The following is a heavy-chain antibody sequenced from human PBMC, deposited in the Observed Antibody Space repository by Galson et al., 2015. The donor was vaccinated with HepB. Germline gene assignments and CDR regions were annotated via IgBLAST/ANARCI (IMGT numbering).Heavy chain of an antibody. V-gene: IGHV2-70*11. CDR3: ARTPLVGATHFDY. CDR2: IDWDGDK. J-gene: IGHJ4*02. Sequence: PALVKPTQTLTLTCTFSGFSLSTSGMCVSWIRQPPGKALEWLERIDWDGDKYYSISLKTRLTHSKDNSKNQVVLTMTNMDHVDTATYYCARTPLVGATHFDYWGQGTLVTVSS. CDR1: GFSLSTSGMC. D-gene: IGHD1-26*01.